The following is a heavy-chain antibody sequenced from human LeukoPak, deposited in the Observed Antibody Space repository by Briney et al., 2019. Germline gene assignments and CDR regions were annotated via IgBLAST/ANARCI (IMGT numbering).Heavy chain of an antibody. CDR1: GFTFSSYG. V-gene: IGHV3-30*02. CDR2: IRYDGSNK. Sequence: GGSLRLSCAASGFTFSSYGMHWVRKAPGKGLEWVAFIRYDGSNKYYADSVKGRFTISRDNSKNTLYLQMNSLRAEDTAVYYCAKGGPAMVRGVIIISDAFDIWGQGTMVTVSS. CDR3: AKGGPAMVRGVIIISDAFDI. J-gene: IGHJ3*02. D-gene: IGHD3-10*01.